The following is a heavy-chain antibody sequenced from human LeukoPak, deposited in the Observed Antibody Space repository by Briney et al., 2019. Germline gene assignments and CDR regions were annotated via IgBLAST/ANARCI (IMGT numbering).Heavy chain of an antibody. V-gene: IGHV4-59*01. CDR3: ARGAYSNYLSVGY. J-gene: IGHJ4*02. CDR2: LLYSGST. Sequence: PSETLSLTCAISGGSIPSYYWSWLRQTPGKGLEWIGYLLYSGSTNYNPSLKSRVTMSIDTSKNQFSLKLRSMTAADTAVYYCARGAYSNYLSVGYWGQGILVTVSS. CDR1: GGSIPSYY. D-gene: IGHD4-11*01.